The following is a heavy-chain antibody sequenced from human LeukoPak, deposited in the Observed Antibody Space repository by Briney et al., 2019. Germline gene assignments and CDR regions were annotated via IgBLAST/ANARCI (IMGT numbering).Heavy chain of an antibody. V-gene: IGHV1-69*13. J-gene: IGHJ4*02. D-gene: IGHD3-16*02. CDR1: GGTFSSYA. CDR2: IIPIFGTA. Sequence: PSVKVSCKASGGTFSSYAISWVRQSPGQGLEWMGGIIPIFGTANYAQKFQGRVTITADESTSPAYMELSSLRSEDTAVYYCARASYVWGSYRYVPNNQGYYFDYWGQGTLVTVSS. CDR3: ARASYVWGSYRYVPNNQGYYFDY.